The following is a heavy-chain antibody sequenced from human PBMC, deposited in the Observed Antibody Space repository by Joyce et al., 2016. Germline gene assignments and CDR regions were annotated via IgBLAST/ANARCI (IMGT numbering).Heavy chain of an antibody. CDR2: INPNTGGT. D-gene: IGHD3-10*01. CDR1: GYTFTDYY. J-gene: IGHJ6*03. V-gene: IGHV1-2*06. CDR3: ARDRLYSASWANYHYYYMDV. Sequence: QVQLVQSGAEVKKPGASVKVSCKASGYTFTDYYMHWGRQAAGQGLEWMGRINPNTGGTNYPQKFRGRVTMTRDTSITTAYMELSRLGSDDTAVYYCARDRLYSASWANYHYYYMDVWGEGTTVTVSS.